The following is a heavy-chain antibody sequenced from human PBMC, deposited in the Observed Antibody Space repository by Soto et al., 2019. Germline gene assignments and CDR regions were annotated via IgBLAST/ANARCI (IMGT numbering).Heavy chain of an antibody. CDR1: GFTFSSYA. Sequence: QLLESGGGLVQPGGSLRLSCAASGFTFSSYAMSWVRQAPGKGLDWVSAMSGSGGGTYYADSVKGRFTISRDNSKNTLYLQMNSLRAEDTAVYYCAKDANFWSGYYADYWGQGTLVTVSS. CDR2: MSGSGGGT. J-gene: IGHJ4*02. D-gene: IGHD3-3*01. V-gene: IGHV3-23*01. CDR3: AKDANFWSGYYADY.